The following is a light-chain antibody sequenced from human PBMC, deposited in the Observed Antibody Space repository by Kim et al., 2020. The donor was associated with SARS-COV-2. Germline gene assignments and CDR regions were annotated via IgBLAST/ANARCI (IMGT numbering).Light chain of an antibody. J-gene: IGKJ2*02. CDR1: QGITDN. Sequence: SASVGDRVTITSRASQGITDNLAWYQQKPGNAPQRLIYGTSRLQSGVPSRFSGSGFGTEFTLTITSLQPEDYATYYCLQHRTYPCTFGQGTKLEI. CDR2: GTS. V-gene: IGKV1-17*01. CDR3: LQHRTYPCT.